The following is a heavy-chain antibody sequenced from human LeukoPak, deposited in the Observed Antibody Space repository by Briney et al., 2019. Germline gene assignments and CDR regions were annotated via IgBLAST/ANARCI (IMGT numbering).Heavy chain of an antibody. CDR2: IIPIFGTA. Sequence: SVKVSCKASGGTFSSYAISWVRQAPGQGLEWMGGIIPIFGTANYAQKFQGRVTITADESTSTAYMELSSLRSEDTAVYYCARGGSDYGDYPGYFQHRGQGTLVTVSS. D-gene: IGHD4-17*01. V-gene: IGHV1-69*13. J-gene: IGHJ1*01. CDR3: ARGGSDYGDYPGYFQH. CDR1: GGTFSSYA.